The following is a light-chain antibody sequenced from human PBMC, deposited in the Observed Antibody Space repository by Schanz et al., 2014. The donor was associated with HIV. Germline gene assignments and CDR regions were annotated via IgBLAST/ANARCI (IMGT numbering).Light chain of an antibody. V-gene: IGLV1-40*01. CDR2: DDS. CDR3: QSYDSSLRVVV. Sequence: SVLTQPPSVSGAPGQRVSISCTGNTSNIGAGYDVHWYQQFPGTAPKLLIFDDSSRPSGVPDRFSGSKSGTSASLAITGLQAEDEAIYYCQSYDSSLRVVVFGGGTKLTVL. CDR1: TSNIGAGYD. J-gene: IGLJ2*01.